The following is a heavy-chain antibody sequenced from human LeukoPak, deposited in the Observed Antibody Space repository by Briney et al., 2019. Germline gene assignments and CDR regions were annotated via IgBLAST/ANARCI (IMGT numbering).Heavy chain of an antibody. CDR3: ARGSAAGRVFDY. J-gene: IGHJ4*02. D-gene: IGHD6-19*01. CDR1: GGSISSSNW. CDR2: IYHSGST. V-gene: IGHV4-4*02. Sequence: SETLSLTCAVSGGSISSSNWWSWVRPPPGKGLEWIGEIYHSGSTNYNPSLKSRVTISADKSKNQFSLKLSSVTAADTAVYYCARGSAAGRVFDYWGQGTLVTVSS.